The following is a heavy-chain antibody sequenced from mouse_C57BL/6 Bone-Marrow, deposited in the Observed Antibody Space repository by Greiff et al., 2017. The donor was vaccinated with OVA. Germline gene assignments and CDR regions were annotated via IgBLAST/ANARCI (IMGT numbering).Heavy chain of an antibody. CDR2: ISNGGGST. Sequence: EVQLQQSGGGLVQPGGSLKLSCAASGFTFSDYYMYWVRQTPEKRLEWVAYISNGGGSTYYPDTVKGRFTISRDNAKNTLYLQMSRLKSEDTAMYYCAREDNWDWFAYWGQGTLVTVSA. V-gene: IGHV5-12*01. J-gene: IGHJ3*01. D-gene: IGHD4-1*02. CDR1: GFTFSDYY. CDR3: AREDNWDWFAY.